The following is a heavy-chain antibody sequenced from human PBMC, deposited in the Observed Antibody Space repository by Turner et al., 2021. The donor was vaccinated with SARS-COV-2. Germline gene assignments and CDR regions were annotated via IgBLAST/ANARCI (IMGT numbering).Heavy chain of an antibody. CDR2: FDPEDGET. CDR3: ATGVAVAGTPSEYYYYYGMDV. J-gene: IGHJ6*02. CDR1: GYSLTELS. V-gene: IGHV1-24*01. Sequence: KVSGYSLTELSMHWVRQAPGKGLEWMGGFDPEDGETIYAQKFQGRVTMTEDTSTDTAYMELGSLRSEDTAVYYCATGVAVAGTPSEYYYYYGMDVWGQGTTVTVSS. D-gene: IGHD6-19*01.